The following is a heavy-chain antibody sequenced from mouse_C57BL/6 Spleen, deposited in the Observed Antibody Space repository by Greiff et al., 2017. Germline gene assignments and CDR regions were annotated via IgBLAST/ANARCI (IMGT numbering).Heavy chain of an antibody. CDR1: GYAFSSYW. D-gene: IGHD2-4*01. Sequence: VQLQESGAELVKPGASVKISCKASGYAFSSYWMNWVKQRPGKGLEWIGQIYPGDGDTNYNGKFKGKATLTADTSSSTAYMQLSSLTSEDSAVYFCAPYYDYDGGFAYWGQGTLVTVSA. CDR3: APYYDYDGGFAY. J-gene: IGHJ3*01. V-gene: IGHV1-80*01. CDR2: IYPGDGDT.